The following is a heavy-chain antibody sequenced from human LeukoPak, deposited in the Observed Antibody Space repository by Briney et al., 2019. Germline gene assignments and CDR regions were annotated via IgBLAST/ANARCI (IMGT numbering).Heavy chain of an antibody. CDR3: VRGAYSSSWLNFDY. D-gene: IGHD6-13*01. Sequence: GGSLRLSCAASGFTFSSYEMNWVRQAPGKGLEWVSYISSSGSTIYYADSVKGRFTVSRDNSKNTLYLQMNSLRAKDTAVYYCVRGAYSSSWLNFDYWGQGTLVTVSS. CDR1: GFTFSSYE. J-gene: IGHJ4*02. CDR2: ISSSGSTI. V-gene: IGHV3-48*03.